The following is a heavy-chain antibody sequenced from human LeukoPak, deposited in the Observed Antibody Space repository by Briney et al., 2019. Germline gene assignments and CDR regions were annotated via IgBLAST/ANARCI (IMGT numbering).Heavy chain of an antibody. Sequence: ASVKVSCKASGYTFTGYYMHWVRQAPGQGLEWMGWINPNSGGTNYAQKFQGRVTMTRDTSISTAYMELSRLRSDDTAVYYCAREPPYRYCSGGTCQYFEEWGQGTPVTVSS. CDR3: AREPPYRYCSGGTCQYFEE. D-gene: IGHD2-15*01. V-gene: IGHV1-2*02. J-gene: IGHJ4*02. CDR2: INPNSGGT. CDR1: GYTFTGYY.